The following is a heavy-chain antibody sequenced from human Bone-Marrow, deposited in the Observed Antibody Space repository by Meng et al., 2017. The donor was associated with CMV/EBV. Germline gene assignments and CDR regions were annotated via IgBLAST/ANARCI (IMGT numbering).Heavy chain of an antibody. J-gene: IGHJ6*02. D-gene: IGHD3-3*01. V-gene: IGHV1-8*03. CDR2: MNPNSGNT. Sequence: ASVKVSCKASGYTFTSYDINWVRQAAGQGLEWMGWMNPNSGNTGYAQKFQGRVTITRNTSISTAYMELSSLRSEDTAVYYCARTMRIRHMVLRFFPRGYYGMDVWGQGTTVTVSS. CDR1: GYTFTSYD. CDR3: ARTMRIRHMVLRFFPRGYYGMDV.